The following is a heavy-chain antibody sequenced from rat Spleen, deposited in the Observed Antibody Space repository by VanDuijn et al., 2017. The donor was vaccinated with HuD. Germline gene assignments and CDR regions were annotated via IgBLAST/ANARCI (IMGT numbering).Heavy chain of an antibody. V-gene: IGHV2-30*01. J-gene: IGHJ2*01. CDR2: IWTGGNT. Sequence: QVQLMESGPDLVQPSQTLSLTCTVSGFSLTSYNVHWVRQPTGKGLEWMGIIWTGGNTRYNSALKSRLSFSRDTSKSQVFLKMNSLQTEDTAMYFCVRIDTYFDYWGQGVMVTVSS. CDR3: VRIDTYFDY. CDR1: GFSLTSYN. D-gene: IGHD2-1*01.